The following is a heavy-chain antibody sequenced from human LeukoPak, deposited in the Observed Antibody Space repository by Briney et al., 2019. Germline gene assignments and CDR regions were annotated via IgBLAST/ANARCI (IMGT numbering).Heavy chain of an antibody. CDR2: ISSSSSYI. CDR1: GFTFSSYS. Sequence: GGSLRLSCAASGFTFSSYSMNWVRQAPGKGLEWVSSISSSSSYIYYADSVKGRFTTSRDNAKNSLYLQMNSLRAEDTAVYYCARAGLLKYFDYWGQGTLVTVSS. CDR3: ARAGLLKYFDY. V-gene: IGHV3-21*01. J-gene: IGHJ4*02.